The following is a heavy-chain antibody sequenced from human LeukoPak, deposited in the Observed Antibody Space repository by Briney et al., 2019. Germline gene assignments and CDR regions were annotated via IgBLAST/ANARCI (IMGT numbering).Heavy chain of an antibody. Sequence: ASMKVSCMASGYTFTSYGISWVRQAPGQGLEWMGWISAYNGNTNYAQKLQGRVTMTTGTSTSTAYMELRSLRSDDTAVYYCARQYSSDWEDYWGQGTLVTVSS. CDR1: GYTFTSYG. CDR2: ISAYNGNT. V-gene: IGHV1-18*01. CDR3: ARQYSSDWEDY. D-gene: IGHD6-19*01. J-gene: IGHJ4*02.